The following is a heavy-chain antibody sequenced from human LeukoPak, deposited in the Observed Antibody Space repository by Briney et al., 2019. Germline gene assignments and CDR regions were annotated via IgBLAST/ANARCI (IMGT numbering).Heavy chain of an antibody. CDR3: ARDLHSDYDILTGAGYYYYGMDV. CDR1: GFTFSSHA. D-gene: IGHD3-9*01. Sequence: GGSLRLSCAASGFTFSSHAMHWVRQAPGKGLEWVSYISSSGSTIYYADSVKGRFTISRDNAKNSLYLQMNSLRAEDTAVYYCARDLHSDYDILTGAGYYYYGMDVWGQGTTVTVSS. CDR2: ISSSGSTI. V-gene: IGHV3-48*03. J-gene: IGHJ6*02.